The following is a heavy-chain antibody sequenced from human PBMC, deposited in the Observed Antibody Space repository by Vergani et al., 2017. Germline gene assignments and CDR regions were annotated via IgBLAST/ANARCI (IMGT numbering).Heavy chain of an antibody. J-gene: IGHJ5*01. D-gene: IGHD3-9*01. Sequence: DVHLAESGGGFFQPGGSLRLSCSASGISFNSYRMHWVRQVPGKGLLWVSRIKSDGSITAYADSVKGRFTISRDNAQNTLYLQMNSLRVEDTGVYYCARARCIETCYMSNWLDSWGQGTLVTVSS. V-gene: IGHV3-74*03. CDR2: IKSDGSIT. CDR1: GISFNSYR. CDR3: ARARCIETCYMSNWLDS.